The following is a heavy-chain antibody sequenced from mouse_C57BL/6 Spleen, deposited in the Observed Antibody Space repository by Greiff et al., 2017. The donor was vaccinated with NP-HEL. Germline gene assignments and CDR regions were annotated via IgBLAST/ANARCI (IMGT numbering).Heavy chain of an antibody. D-gene: IGHD2-1*01. V-gene: IGHV1-55*01. J-gene: IGHJ4*01. CDR1: GYTFTSYW. Sequence: QVQLQQPGAELVKPGASVKMSCKASGYTFTSYWITWVKQRPGQGLEWIGDIYPGSGSTNYNEKFKSKATLTVDTSSSTAYMQLSSLTSEDSAVYYCARRVPIYYGNYGGMDYWGQGTSVTVSS. CDR2: IYPGSGST. CDR3: ARRVPIYYGNYGGMDY.